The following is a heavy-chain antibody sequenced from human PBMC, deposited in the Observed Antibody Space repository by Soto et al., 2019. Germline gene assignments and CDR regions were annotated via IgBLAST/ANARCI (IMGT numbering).Heavy chain of an antibody. V-gene: IGHV3-23*01. D-gene: IGHD3-22*01. CDR3: AMVVVVITTRWFDP. J-gene: IGHJ5*02. CDR2: ISGSGGST. Sequence: GGSPRLSRSASGFPLRSDAISWGRQAPGKGLEWVSAISGSGGSTYYADSVKGRFTISRDNSKNTLYLQMNSLRAEDTAVYYCAMVVVVITTRWFDPWGQGTLVTVSS. CDR1: GFPLRSDA.